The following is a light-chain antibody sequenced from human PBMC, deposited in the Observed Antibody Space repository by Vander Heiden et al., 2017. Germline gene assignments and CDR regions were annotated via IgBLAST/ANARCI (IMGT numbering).Light chain of an antibody. Sequence: DIQMTQSSSSLSASVGDRVTITCQASQDISNYLNWYQKKPGKAPKLLIYDASNLETGVPSRFSGSGSGTDVTFTISSLQPEDIETYYCQQYDNLPPALTFGGGTKVEIK. CDR1: QDISNY. J-gene: IGKJ4*01. CDR3: QQYDNLPPALT. V-gene: IGKV1-33*01. CDR2: DAS.